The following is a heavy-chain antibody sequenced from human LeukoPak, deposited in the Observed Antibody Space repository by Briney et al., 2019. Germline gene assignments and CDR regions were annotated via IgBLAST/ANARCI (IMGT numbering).Heavy chain of an antibody. CDR3: AKDGYCSGGSCYKGDY. CDR1: GFTFSSYA. D-gene: IGHD2-15*01. Sequence: GGSLRLSCAASGFTFSSYAMSWVRQAPGEGLEWVSAICGIGGSTYYADSAKGPFTISRDNSKNTLYLQMNSLRAEDTAVYYCAKDGYCSGGSCYKGDYWGQGTLVTVSS. V-gene: IGHV3-23*01. J-gene: IGHJ4*02. CDR2: ICGIGGST.